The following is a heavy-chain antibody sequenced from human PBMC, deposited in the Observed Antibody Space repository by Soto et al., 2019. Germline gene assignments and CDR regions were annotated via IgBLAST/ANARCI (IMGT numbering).Heavy chain of an antibody. Sequence: ASVKVSCKASGYTFTSYGIIWVRQAPGQWLEWMGWISADNGNTNYAEKLQGRVTITTDTSTSTAYMELRSLRSEDTAVYYCAKDLHKWFVFDYWGQGTMVTVSS. V-gene: IGHV1-18*04. CDR1: GYTFTSYG. CDR2: ISADNGNT. J-gene: IGHJ4*01. CDR3: AKDLHKWFVFDY. D-gene: IGHD3-10*01.